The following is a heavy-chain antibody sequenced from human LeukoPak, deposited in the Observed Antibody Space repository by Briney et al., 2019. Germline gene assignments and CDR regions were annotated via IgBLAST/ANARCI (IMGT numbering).Heavy chain of an antibody. D-gene: IGHD6-19*01. V-gene: IGHV4-59*01. CDR3: ARYRSGWLDDAFDI. CDR1: GGSISTYY. J-gene: IGHJ3*02. Sequence: SETLSLTCTVSGGSISTYYWSRIRQPPGKGLEWIGYIHYSGSTNYSPSLKSRVTISVDTSKNQFSLKLSSVTAADTAVYYCARYRSGWLDDAFDIWGQGTMVTVSS. CDR2: IHYSGST.